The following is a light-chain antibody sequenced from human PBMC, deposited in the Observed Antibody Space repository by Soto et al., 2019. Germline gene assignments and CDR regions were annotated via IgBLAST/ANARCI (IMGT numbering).Light chain of an antibody. Sequence: EIVLTQSPVTLSLSPGERATLSCRASQSVRTYLAWYQVKPGQAPRLLIYDASSRASGTPERFSGSGSGTDFTLTISSLEPEDSAVYYCQQRHMWPITFGQGTRLEIK. CDR3: QQRHMWPIT. CDR2: DAS. CDR1: QSVRTY. J-gene: IGKJ5*01. V-gene: IGKV3-11*01.